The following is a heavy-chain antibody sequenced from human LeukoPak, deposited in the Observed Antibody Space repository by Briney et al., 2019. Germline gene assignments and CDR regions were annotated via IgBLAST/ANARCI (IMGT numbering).Heavy chain of an antibody. J-gene: IGHJ6*04. CDR3: ARDLLPDCSNGVCPIIDP. V-gene: IGHV4-59*11. Sequence: SETLSLTCTVSGGSITSHYWSWIRRPPGKGLEWIGHISYSGSTKYNPSIKSRVTISIGTSKSQFSLQLSSVTAADTADYFCARDLLPDCSNGVCPIIDPWGKGTTVVVSS. D-gene: IGHD2-8*01. CDR2: ISYSGST. CDR1: GGSITSHY.